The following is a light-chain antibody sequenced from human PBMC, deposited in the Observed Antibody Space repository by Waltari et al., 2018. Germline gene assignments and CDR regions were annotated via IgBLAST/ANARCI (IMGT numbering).Light chain of an antibody. Sequence: QSELTQPPSASGTPGQKVTISCSGRYSNVGNNVVNWYQQFPGTAPKLLIYRNYQRPSGVPDRFSGSKSGTSAALAIIGLRSEDEADYYCASCDDSLNGRWVFGGGTKLTVL. V-gene: IGLV1-44*01. CDR3: ASCDDSLNGRWV. CDR2: RNY. CDR1: YSNVGNNV. J-gene: IGLJ2*01.